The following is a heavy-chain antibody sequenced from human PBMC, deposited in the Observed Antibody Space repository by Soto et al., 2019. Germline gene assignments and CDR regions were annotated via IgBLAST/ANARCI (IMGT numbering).Heavy chain of an antibody. CDR1: GFSFSNHY. CDR2: IRNKVNSYTT. J-gene: IGHJ4*02. D-gene: IGHD5-12*01. CDR3: ARCGGGYNYDY. V-gene: IGHV3-72*01. Sequence: PGGSLRLSCAASGFSFSNHYMDWVRQAPGKGLEWVGRIRNKVNSYTTEYAASVKGRFTISRDDSKNSLYLQMNSLKTEDTAVYYCARCGGGYNYDYWGQGT.